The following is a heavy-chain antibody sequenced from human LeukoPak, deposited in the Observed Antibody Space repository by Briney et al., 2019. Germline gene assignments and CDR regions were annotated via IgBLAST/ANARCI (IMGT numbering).Heavy chain of an antibody. CDR3: VREDTPATANY. D-gene: IGHD2-21*02. CDR1: GFNFANHA. V-gene: IGHV3-23*01. CDR2: ISGGGDIT. Sequence: GGSLRLSCAASGFNFANHAMSWVRQTPGKGLEWVSAISGGGDITYYADSVTGRFTIPRDNSKDTLFLQMHSLRPGDTAVYYCVREDTPATANYWGQGTLVTISS. J-gene: IGHJ4*02.